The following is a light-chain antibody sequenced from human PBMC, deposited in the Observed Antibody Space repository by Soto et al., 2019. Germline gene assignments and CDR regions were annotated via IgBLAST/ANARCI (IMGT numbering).Light chain of an antibody. V-gene: IGKV3-15*01. CDR1: QGIGYT. J-gene: IGKJ4*01. Sequence: EVVLTQSPATLSVCPGEGCTLSCRASQGIGYTLAWYQHKPGQTPRLLIYDTSTRATGVPTRFSGSRSGAEFTLTINSLQSEDFAVYYCQPYNNWPLNFGGGTKVDIK. CDR2: DTS. CDR3: QPYNNWPLN.